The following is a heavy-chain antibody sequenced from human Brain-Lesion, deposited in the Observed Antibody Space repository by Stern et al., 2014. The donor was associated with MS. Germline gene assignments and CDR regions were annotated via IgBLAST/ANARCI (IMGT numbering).Heavy chain of an antibody. Sequence: VQLVESGAEVNKPGASVKVSCKASGYTFSSYDITWVRQASGHGLEWVGWINPYSGNTGQAQKFKGRVSRTSDPSISTVYMELTSLTSDDTAVYFCARAVRNQLLSEYWGQGTLVTVSS. CDR2: INPYSGNT. J-gene: IGHJ4*02. CDR3: ARAVRNQLLSEY. V-gene: IGHV1-8*01. CDR1: GYTFSSYD. D-gene: IGHD2-2*01.